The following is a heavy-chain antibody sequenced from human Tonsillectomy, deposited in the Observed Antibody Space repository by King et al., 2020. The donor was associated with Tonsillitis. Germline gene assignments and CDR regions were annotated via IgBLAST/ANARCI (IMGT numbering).Heavy chain of an antibody. J-gene: IGHJ4*02. D-gene: IGHD2-15*01. V-gene: IGHV4-4*07. CDR2: IYTSRST. CDR1: GGSISTYY. CDR3: ARDHCSGGSCYSDS. Sequence: QLQESGPGLVKPSETLSLTCTVSGGSISTYYWSWIRQPAGKGLEWIGRIYTSRSTNYNLSLKSRVTMSVDTSKNQFSLKLSSVTAADTAVYYCARDHCSGGSCYSDSWGQGTLVTVSS.